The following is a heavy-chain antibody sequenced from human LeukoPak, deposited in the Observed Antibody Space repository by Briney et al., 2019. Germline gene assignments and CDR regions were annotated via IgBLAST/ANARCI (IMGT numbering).Heavy chain of an antibody. V-gene: IGHV4-4*07. J-gene: IGHJ4*02. Sequence: SETLSLTCTVSGGSIRSYYWSWIRQPAGKGRKWIGRIYTSGSTNYNPSLKSRVTMSIDTSKNQFSLKLRSVTAADTAVYYCARDGYDYVWGSYDYWGQGTLVTVSS. CDR3: ARDGYDYVWGSYDY. CDR1: GGSIRSYY. CDR2: IYTSGST. D-gene: IGHD3-16*01.